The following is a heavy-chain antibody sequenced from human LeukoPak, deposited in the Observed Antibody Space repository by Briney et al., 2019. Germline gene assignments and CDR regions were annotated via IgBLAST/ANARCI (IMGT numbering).Heavy chain of an antibody. D-gene: IGHD5-12*01. CDR2: IYYSGST. CDR3: ARLVIVGSAADAFDI. Sequence: SETLSLTCTVSGGSISSYYWSWIRQPPGRGLEWIGYIYYSGSTNYNPSLKSRVTISVDTSKNQFSLKLSSVTAADTAVYYCARLVIVGSAADAFDIWGQGTMVTVSS. CDR1: GGSISSYY. J-gene: IGHJ3*02. V-gene: IGHV4-59*08.